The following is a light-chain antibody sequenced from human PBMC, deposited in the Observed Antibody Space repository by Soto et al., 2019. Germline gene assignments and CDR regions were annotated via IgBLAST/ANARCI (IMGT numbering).Light chain of an antibody. CDR1: QTISSW. CDR3: QQYDNLPLT. V-gene: IGKV1-5*03. Sequence: DIQMTQSPSTLSLAVLDIVSITCRASQTISSWLAWYQQKPGKAPKLLIYKASTLKSGVPSRFSGSGSGTDFTFTISSLQPEDIATYYCQQYDNLPLTFGGGTKVDIK. J-gene: IGKJ4*01. CDR2: KAS.